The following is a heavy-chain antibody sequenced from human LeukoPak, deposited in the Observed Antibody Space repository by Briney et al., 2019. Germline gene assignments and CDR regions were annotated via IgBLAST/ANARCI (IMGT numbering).Heavy chain of an antibody. Sequence: KSGGSLRLSCAASGFTFSSYSMNWVRQAPGKGLEWVSSISSSSSYIYYADSVEGRFTISRDNAKNSLYLQMNSLRAEDTAVYYCARDLKGSRDGYNLLYWGQGTLVTVSS. V-gene: IGHV3-21*01. CDR1: GFTFSSYS. CDR2: ISSSSSYI. J-gene: IGHJ4*02. CDR3: ARDLKGSRDGYNLLY. D-gene: IGHD5-24*01.